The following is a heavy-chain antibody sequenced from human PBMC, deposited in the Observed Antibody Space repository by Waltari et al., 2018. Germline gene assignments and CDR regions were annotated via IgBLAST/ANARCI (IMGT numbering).Heavy chain of an antibody. D-gene: IGHD5-12*01. V-gene: IGHV1-69*01. CDR3: ARERWLQPSYYYYGMDV. CDR1: GGPFSSYA. CDR2: IIPIFGTA. J-gene: IGHJ6*02. Sequence: QVQLVQSGAEVKKPGSSVKVSCKASGGPFSSYAISWVRQAPGQGLEWMGGIIPIFGTANYAQKFQGRVTITADESTSTAYMELSSLRSEDTAVYYCARERWLQPSYYYYGMDVWGQGTTVTVS.